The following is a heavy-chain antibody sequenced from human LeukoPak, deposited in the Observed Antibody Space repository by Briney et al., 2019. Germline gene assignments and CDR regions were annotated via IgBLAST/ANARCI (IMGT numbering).Heavy chain of an antibody. D-gene: IGHD6-6*01. V-gene: IGHV4-34*01. Sequence: SETLSLTCAVYGGSFSGYYWSWIRQVPGKGLEWIGEINHSGSTNYNPSLKSRVTVLVDTSKDQFSLILKSVTAADTAVYYCARGWGAARHVYFHYWGQGTLVTVSS. CDR3: ARGWGAARHVYFHY. J-gene: IGHJ4*02. CDR2: INHSGST. CDR1: GGSFSGYY.